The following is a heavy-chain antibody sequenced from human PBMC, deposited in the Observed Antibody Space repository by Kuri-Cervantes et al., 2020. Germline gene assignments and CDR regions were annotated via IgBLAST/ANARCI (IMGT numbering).Heavy chain of an antibody. CDR3: ARAALRYFPLPY. CDR1: GYTFTSYD. CDR2: MNPNSGNT. D-gene: IGHD3-9*01. V-gene: IGHV1-8*01. Sequence: ASVKVSCKASGYTFTSYDINWVRQATGQGLEWMGWMNPNSGNTGYAQKFQGRVTITRDTSASTAYMELSSLRSEDTAVYYCARAALRYFPLPYWGQGTLVTDSS. J-gene: IGHJ4*02.